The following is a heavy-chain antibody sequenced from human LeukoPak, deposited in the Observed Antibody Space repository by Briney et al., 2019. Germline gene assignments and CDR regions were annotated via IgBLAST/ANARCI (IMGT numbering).Heavy chain of an antibody. CDR2: IYTSGST. J-gene: IGHJ4*02. Sequence: SETLSLTCTVSGGSISSYYWSWIRQPAGKGLEWIGRIYTSGSTNYNPSLKSRVTMSVDTSKNQFSLKLSSVTAADTAVYYCAGDHRSGSYFIYWGQGTLVTVSS. CDR1: GGSISSYY. CDR3: AGDHRSGSYFIY. V-gene: IGHV4-4*07. D-gene: IGHD1-26*01.